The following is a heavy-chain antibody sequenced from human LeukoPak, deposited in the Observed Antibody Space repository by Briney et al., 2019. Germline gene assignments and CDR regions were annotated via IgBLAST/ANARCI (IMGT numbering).Heavy chain of an antibody. V-gene: IGHV4-30-2*01. CDR3: ARGQAPSAYCGGDCYSGFDY. CDR2: IYHSGST. D-gene: IGHD2-21*02. Sequence: SETLSLTCTVSGGSISSGGYYWRWIRQPPGKGLEWIGYIYHSGSTYYNPSLKSRVTISVDRSKNQFSLKLSSVTAADTAVYYCARGQAPSAYCGGDCYSGFDYWGQGTLVTVSS. CDR1: GGSISSGGYY. J-gene: IGHJ4*02.